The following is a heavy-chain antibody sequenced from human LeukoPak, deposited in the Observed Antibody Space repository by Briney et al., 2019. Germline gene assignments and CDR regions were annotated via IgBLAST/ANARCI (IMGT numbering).Heavy chain of an antibody. Sequence: GGSLRLSCAASGFTFSSYSMNWVRQAPGKGLEWVSSISSSSSYIYYAGSVKGRFTISRDNAKNSLYLQMNSLRAEDTAVYYCASLADGSGSYKDYWGQGTLVTVSS. J-gene: IGHJ4*02. V-gene: IGHV3-21*01. CDR1: GFTFSSYS. CDR3: ASLADGSGSYKDY. D-gene: IGHD3-10*01. CDR2: ISSSSSYI.